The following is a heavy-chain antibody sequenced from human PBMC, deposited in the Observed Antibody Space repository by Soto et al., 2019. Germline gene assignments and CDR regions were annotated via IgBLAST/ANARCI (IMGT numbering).Heavy chain of an antibody. CDR3: ARAGYDYVWGSSYYFDY. Sequence: SVKVSCKASGGTFSSYAISWVRQAPGQGLEWMGGIIPIFGTANYAQKFQGRVTITADESTSTAYMELSSLRSEDTAVYYCARAGYDYVWGSSYYFDYWGQGTLVTVSS. J-gene: IGHJ4*02. CDR2: IIPIFGTA. CDR1: GGTFSSYA. D-gene: IGHD3-16*01. V-gene: IGHV1-69*13.